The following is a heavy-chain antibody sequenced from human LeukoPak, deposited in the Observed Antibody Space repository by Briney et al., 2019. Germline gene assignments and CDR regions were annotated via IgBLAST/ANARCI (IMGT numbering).Heavy chain of an antibody. D-gene: IGHD2-2*02. V-gene: IGHV4-34*01. CDR3: ARGGVVVPAAIKYYYYMDV. CDR2: INHSGST. J-gene: IGHJ6*03. CDR1: GGSFSGYY. Sequence: PSETLSLTCAVYGGSFSGYYWSWIRQPPGKGLEWIGEINHSGSTNYNPSLKSRVTISVDTSKNQFSLKLSSVTAADTAVYYCARGGVVVPAAIKYYYYMDVWGKGITVTVSS.